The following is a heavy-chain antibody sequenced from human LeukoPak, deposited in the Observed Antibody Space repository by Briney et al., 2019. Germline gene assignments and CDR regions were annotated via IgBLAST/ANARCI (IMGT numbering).Heavy chain of an antibody. CDR2: ISGSGGST. Sequence: GGSLRLSCAASGFTFSSYAMSWVRQAPGKGLEWVSAISGSGGSTYYADSVKGRFAISRDNSKNTLYLQMNSLRAEDTAVYYCAKDLLRAYDFWRGYSSWGQGTLVTVSS. CDR3: AKDLLRAYDFWRGYSS. J-gene: IGHJ5*02. D-gene: IGHD3-3*01. V-gene: IGHV3-23*01. CDR1: GFTFSSYA.